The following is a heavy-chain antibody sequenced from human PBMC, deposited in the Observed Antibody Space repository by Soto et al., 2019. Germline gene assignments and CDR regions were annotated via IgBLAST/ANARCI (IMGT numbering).Heavy chain of an antibody. CDR1: GFFFSDYG. CDR2: ISYDGTNK. V-gene: IGHV3-30*18. D-gene: IGHD3-16*01. CDR3: SKDAGGTTPHGPSLGAGYFYYGMDV. Sequence: PGGSLRLSCEGSGFFFSDYGMHWVRQAPGKGLEWVAVISYDGTNKYYGDSAKGRFTIARDNSRNTLYLEMNSLSEEDTAVYYCSKDAGGTTPHGPSLGAGYFYYGMDVWGPGTTVTVSS. J-gene: IGHJ6*02.